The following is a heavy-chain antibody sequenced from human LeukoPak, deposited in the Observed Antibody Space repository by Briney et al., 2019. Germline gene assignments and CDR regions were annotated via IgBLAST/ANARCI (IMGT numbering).Heavy chain of an antibody. CDR3: ATGHIAVAGTGRFDP. V-gene: IGHV1-24*01. J-gene: IGHJ5*02. CDR1: GYTLTELS. D-gene: IGHD6-19*01. CDR2: FDPEDGET. Sequence: ASVKVSCKVSGYTLTELSMHWVRQAPGKGLEWMGGFDPEDGETIYAQKFQGRVTMTEDTSTDTAYMELSSLRSEDTAVYYCATGHIAVAGTGRFDPWGQGTLVTVSS.